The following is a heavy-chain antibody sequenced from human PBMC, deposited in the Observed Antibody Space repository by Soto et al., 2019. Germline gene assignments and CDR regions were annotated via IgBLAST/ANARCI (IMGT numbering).Heavy chain of an antibody. Sequence: LSLTCTVFGGSISSYYWSWIRQPPGKGLEWIGYIYYSGSTNYNPSLKSRVTISVDTSKNQFSLKLSSVTAADTAVYYCARDYYDSSGYSFLSPWGQGTLVTVSS. CDR3: ARDYYDSSGYSFLSP. J-gene: IGHJ5*02. V-gene: IGHV4-59*01. D-gene: IGHD3-22*01. CDR1: GGSISSYY. CDR2: IYYSGST.